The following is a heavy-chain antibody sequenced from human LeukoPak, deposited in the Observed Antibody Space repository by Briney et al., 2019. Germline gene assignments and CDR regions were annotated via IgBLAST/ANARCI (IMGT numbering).Heavy chain of an antibody. V-gene: IGHV4-39*07. J-gene: IGHJ6*03. D-gene: IGHD3-10*01. CDR2: IYYSGST. CDR1: GGSISSSSYY. Sequence: SETLSLTCTVSGGSISSSSYYWGWIRQPPGKGLEWIGSIYYSGSTYYNPSLKSRVTISVDTSKNQFSLKLSSATAADTAMYYCARGTWFGDDYYYYMDVWGKGTTVTVSS. CDR3: ARGTWFGDDYYYYMDV.